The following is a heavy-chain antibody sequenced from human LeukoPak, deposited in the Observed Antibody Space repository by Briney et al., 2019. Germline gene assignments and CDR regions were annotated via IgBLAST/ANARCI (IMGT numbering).Heavy chain of an antibody. D-gene: IGHD6-13*01. CDR2: ISYDGSNK. CDR1: GFTFSNYG. J-gene: IGHJ4*02. CDR3: AKDNVAAAGRYFDY. Sequence: GGSLRLSCAASGFTFSNYGMHWVRQAPGKGLEWVALISYDGSNKYFADSVKGRFTISRDNSKNTLYLQMHSLRAGDTAVYYCAKDNVAAAGRYFDYWGQGTLVTVSS. V-gene: IGHV3-30*18.